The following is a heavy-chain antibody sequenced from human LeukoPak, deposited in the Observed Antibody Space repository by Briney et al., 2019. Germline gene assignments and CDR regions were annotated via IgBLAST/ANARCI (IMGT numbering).Heavy chain of an antibody. V-gene: IGHV5-51*01. CDR1: GFSFTKYW. D-gene: IGHD5-18*01. J-gene: IGHJ4*02. CDR2: MYLGDSEI. CDR3: ARAMVTGFDY. Sequence: GESLKISCKGSGFSFTKYWIGWVRQMPGKGLEWMGIMYLGDSEIRYSPSFQGQVTISADKSISTAYLQWSSLKASDTAMYYCARAMVTGFDYWGQGTLVTVSS.